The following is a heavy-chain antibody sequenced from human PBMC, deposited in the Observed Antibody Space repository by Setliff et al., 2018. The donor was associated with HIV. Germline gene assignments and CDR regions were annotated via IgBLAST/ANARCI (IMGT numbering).Heavy chain of an antibody. Sequence: SETLSLTCTVSGGSISTYYWSWIRQPPGKRLEWIGYVYYSGSTNYNPSLKSRVTISVDTSKNQFSLKLTSVTAADTAVYYCARDRPSSSWYFNAFDIWGQGTMVTVSS. CDR1: GGSISTYY. CDR2: VYYSGST. D-gene: IGHD6-13*01. CDR3: ARDRPSSSWYFNAFDI. J-gene: IGHJ3*02. V-gene: IGHV4-59*01.